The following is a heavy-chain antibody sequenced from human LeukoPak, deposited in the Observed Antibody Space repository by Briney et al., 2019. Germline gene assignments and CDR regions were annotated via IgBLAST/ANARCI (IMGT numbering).Heavy chain of an antibody. D-gene: IGHD3-3*01. Sequence: GGSLRLSCAASGFTFSSYSMNWVRQAPGKGLEWVSSISSSSSYIYYADSVKGRFTISRDNAKNSLYLQMNSLRAEDTAVYYCARDGDITIFINERSLEDAFRFDPWGQGTLVTVSS. V-gene: IGHV3-21*01. CDR1: GFTFSSYS. J-gene: IGHJ5*02. CDR2: ISSSSSYI. CDR3: ARDGDITIFINERSLEDAFRFDP.